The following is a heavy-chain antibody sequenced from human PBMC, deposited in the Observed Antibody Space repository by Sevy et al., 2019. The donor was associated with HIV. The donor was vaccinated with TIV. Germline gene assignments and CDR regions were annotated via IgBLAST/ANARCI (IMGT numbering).Heavy chain of an antibody. V-gene: IGHV1-18*01. D-gene: IGHD3-3*01. CDR3: ARDTPAMGIDFWSGYYTQPFDY. CDR1: GYTFTSYG. CDR2: ISAYNGKA. J-gene: IGHJ4*02. Sequence: ASVKVSCKASGYTFTSYGISWVRQAPGQGLEWMGWISAYNGKANYAQKLQGRVTMTTDKSTSTAYMELRSLRSDDTAVYYCARDTPAMGIDFWSGYYTQPFDYWGQGTLVTVSS.